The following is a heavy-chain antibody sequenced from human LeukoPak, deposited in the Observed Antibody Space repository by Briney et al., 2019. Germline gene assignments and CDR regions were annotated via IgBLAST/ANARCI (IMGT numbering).Heavy chain of an antibody. D-gene: IGHD3-3*01. CDR1: GGSISSGSYY. V-gene: IGHV4-61*02. CDR3: ASSFWSGYDDAFDI. CDR2: IYTSGST. J-gene: IGHJ3*02. Sequence: SETLSLTCTVSGGSISSGSYYWSWIRQPAGKGLEWIGRIYTSGSTNYNPSLKSRVTISVDTSKNQFSLKLSSVTAADTAVYYCASSFWSGYDDAFDIWGQGTMVTVSS.